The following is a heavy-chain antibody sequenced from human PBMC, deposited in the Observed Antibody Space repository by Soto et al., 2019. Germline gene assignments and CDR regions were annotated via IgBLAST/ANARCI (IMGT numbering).Heavy chain of an antibody. CDR2: TYYRSKWYN. J-gene: IGHJ4*02. CDR3: ARGVQRQQLVIFDY. CDR1: GDSVSSNSSA. D-gene: IGHD6-13*01. Sequence: SQTLSLTCAISGDSVSSNSSAWNWIRQSPSRGLEWLGRTYYRSKWYNDYAVSVKSRITINPDTSKNQFSLQLNSVTPEDTAVYYCARGVQRQQLVIFDYWGQGTLVTVSS. V-gene: IGHV6-1*01.